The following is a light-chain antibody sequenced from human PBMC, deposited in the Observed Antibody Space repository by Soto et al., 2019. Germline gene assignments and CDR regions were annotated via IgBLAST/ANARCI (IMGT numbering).Light chain of an antibody. V-gene: IGKV3-11*01. CDR2: DAS. Sequence: EIVLTQSPATLSLSPGERATLSCRASQSVSSYLAWYRQKPGQAPRLLIYDASNRATGIPARFSGSGSGTDFTLTLSSLEPEDFAVYYCQHRKNWPWTFGQGTKVEMK. CDR3: QHRKNWPWT. CDR1: QSVSSY. J-gene: IGKJ1*01.